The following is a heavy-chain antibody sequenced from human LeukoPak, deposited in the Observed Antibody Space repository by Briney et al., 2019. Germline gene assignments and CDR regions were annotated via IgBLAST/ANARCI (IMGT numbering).Heavy chain of an antibody. CDR1: GFTFSSYA. D-gene: IGHD2-21*02. Sequence: PGGSLRLSCEASGFTFSSYAMAWVRQAPGKGLEWLSYITSGSNINYADSVKGRFTISRDNAKNSLYLQMNSLRDEDTAVYYCARSANPGVRDFDPWGQGTLVTVSS. CDR2: ITSGSNI. J-gene: IGHJ5*02. CDR3: ARSANPGVRDFDP. V-gene: IGHV3-48*02.